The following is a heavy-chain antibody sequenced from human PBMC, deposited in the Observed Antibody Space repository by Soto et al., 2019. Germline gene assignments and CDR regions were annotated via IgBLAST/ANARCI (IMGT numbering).Heavy chain of an antibody. CDR3: VRGGSANSGWYIWFDP. Sequence: QVQLVQSGAEVKKPGSSVKVSCKTSGGTFSTHVIGWVREAPGQGLEWMGGIVPKFGTTNYAHKFKGRVKITADESTSTAYMEVSSLTSEDTAVYHCVRGGSANSGWYIWFDPWGQGTLVTVSS. V-gene: IGHV1-69*01. J-gene: IGHJ5*02. D-gene: IGHD6-19*01. CDR2: IVPKFGTT. CDR1: GGTFSTHV.